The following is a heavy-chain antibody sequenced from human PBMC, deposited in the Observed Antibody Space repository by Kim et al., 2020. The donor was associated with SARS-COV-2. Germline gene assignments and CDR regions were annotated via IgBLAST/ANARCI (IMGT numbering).Heavy chain of an antibody. CDR2: ISYDGSNK. V-gene: IGHV3-30*18. J-gene: IGHJ4*02. CDR1: GFTFSSYG. Sequence: GGSLRLSCAASGFTFSSYGMHWVRQAPGKGLEWVAVISYDGSNKYYADSVKGRFTISRDNSKNTLYLQMNSLRAEDTAVYYCAKELGYSYGLGLDYWGQG. CDR3: AKELGYSYGLGLDY. D-gene: IGHD5-18*01.